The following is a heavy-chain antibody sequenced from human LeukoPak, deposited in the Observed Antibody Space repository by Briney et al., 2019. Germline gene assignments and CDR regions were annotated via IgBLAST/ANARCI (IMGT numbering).Heavy chain of an antibody. CDR2: IYYSGIT. CDR1: GGSISSGTYY. D-gene: IGHD6-19*01. V-gene: IGHV4-39*01. Sequence: SETLSLTCTVSGGSISSGTYYWGWIRQPPGKGLEWIGGIYYSGITFYNPSLKNRVTISVDTSKSQFSLRLGSVTAADTAVYYCARLMYSSGWYSIDYWGQGTLVSVSS. J-gene: IGHJ4*02. CDR3: ARLMYSSGWYSIDY.